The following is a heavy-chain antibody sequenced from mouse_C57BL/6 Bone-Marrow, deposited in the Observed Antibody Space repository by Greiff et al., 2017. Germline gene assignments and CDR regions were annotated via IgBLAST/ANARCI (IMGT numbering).Heavy chain of an antibody. J-gene: IGHJ3*01. Sequence: QVQLQQSGAELVRPGTSVKVSCKASGYAFTNYLIEWVKQRPGQGLEWIGVINPGSGGTNYNEKFKGKATLTADKSSSTAYMQLSSLTSEDSAVYFCERSYYYDSSYAWLADWGQGTLVTVSA. CDR1: GYAFTNYL. CDR3: ERSYYYDSSYAWLAD. V-gene: IGHV1-54*01. CDR2: INPGSGGT. D-gene: IGHD1-1*01.